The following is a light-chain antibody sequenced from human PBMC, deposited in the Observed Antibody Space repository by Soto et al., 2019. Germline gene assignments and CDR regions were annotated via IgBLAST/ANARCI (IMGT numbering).Light chain of an antibody. Sequence: DIVMTQSPDSLAVSLGERATINCKSSQSVLYSSNNKNYLAWYQQKPGQPPKLLIYWASTRESGVPDRVSGSGSGKDFALTISSVQAEDVAGYYCQQYYSTPGTFGQGSKVEIK. CDR3: QQYYSTPGT. V-gene: IGKV4-1*01. CDR2: WAS. J-gene: IGKJ1*01. CDR1: QSVLYSSNNKNY.